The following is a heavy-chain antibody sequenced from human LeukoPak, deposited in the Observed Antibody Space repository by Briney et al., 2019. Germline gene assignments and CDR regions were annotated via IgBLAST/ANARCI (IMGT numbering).Heavy chain of an antibody. D-gene: IGHD6-13*01. CDR3: ASPTRYSSSWFDY. CDR1: GFTFSSYS. CDR2: ISSSSSTI. Sequence: GGSLRLSCAASGFTFSSYSMNGVRQAPGKGLEWVSYISSSSSTIYYADSVKGRFTISRDNAKNSLYLQMNSLRDEDTAVYYCASPTRYSSSWFDYWGQGTLVTVSS. J-gene: IGHJ4*02. V-gene: IGHV3-48*02.